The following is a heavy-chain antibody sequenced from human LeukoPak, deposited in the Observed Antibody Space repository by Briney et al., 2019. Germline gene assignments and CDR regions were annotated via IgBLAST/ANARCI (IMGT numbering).Heavy chain of an antibody. D-gene: IGHD6-13*01. CDR2: ISSSGSTK. CDR3: ARDRSSTAAPSLTY. V-gene: IGHV3-48*02. J-gene: IGHJ4*02. CDR1: GFTFSSYG. Sequence: GGSLRLSCAASGFTFSSYGINWVRLAPGKGLKWISYISSSGSTKYYADSVKGRFTISRDNAKNSLYLQMNSLRDEDTAVYYCARDRSSTAAPSLTYWGQGTLVTVSS.